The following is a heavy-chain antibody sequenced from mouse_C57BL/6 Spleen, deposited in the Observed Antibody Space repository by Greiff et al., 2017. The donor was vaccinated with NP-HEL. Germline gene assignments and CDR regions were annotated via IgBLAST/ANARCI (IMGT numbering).Heavy chain of an antibody. CDR1: GYTFTSYW. CDR3: TRGLRPYFDV. J-gene: IGHJ1*03. D-gene: IGHD2-2*01. Sequence: VKLQESGTVLARPGASVQMSCTTSGYTFTSYWMHWVKQRPGQGLEWIGAIYPGNSDPSYNQKFTGKAKLTAVTSASTAYMGLSSLTNEDSAVYYCTRGLRPYFDVWGTGTTVTVSS. CDR2: IYPGNSDP. V-gene: IGHV1-5*01.